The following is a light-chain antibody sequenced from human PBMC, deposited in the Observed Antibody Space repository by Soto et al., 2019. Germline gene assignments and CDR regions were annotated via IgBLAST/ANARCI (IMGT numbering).Light chain of an antibody. Sequence: QSALTLPASVSGSPGQSITISCTGTSSDVGSYNYVSWYQQHPGKAPKLMIYEVTNRPSGVSNRFSGSKSGNTASLTISGLLAEDEGDYYCSSSTNSNTLEVVFGGGTKLTVL. CDR3: SSSTNSNTLEVV. V-gene: IGLV2-14*01. CDR1: SSDVGSYNY. CDR2: EVT. J-gene: IGLJ2*01.